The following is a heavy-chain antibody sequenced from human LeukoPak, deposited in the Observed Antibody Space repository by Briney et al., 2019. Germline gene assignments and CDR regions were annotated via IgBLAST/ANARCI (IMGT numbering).Heavy chain of an antibody. CDR2: IYPGDSDT. J-gene: IGHJ6*03. CDR1: GYIFTSYW. V-gene: IGHV5-51*01. Sequence: GESLQISCKGSGYIFTSYWIGWVRQLPGKGLEWMGIIYPGDSDTRYSPSFPGQVTISADKSITTAYLQWSSLKASDTAMYYCARHSSSWYHYYMDVWGKGTTVTVSS. D-gene: IGHD6-13*01. CDR3: ARHSSSWYHYYMDV.